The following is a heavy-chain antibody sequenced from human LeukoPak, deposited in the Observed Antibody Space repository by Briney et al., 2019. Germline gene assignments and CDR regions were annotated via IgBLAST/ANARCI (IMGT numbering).Heavy chain of an antibody. V-gene: IGHV3-23*01. J-gene: IGHJ5*02. CDR1: GFTFSSYA. D-gene: IGHD5-12*01. Sequence: SGGSLRLSCAASGFTFSSYAMSWVRQAPGKGLEWVSAISGSGGSTYYADSMKGRFTISRDNSKNTLYLQMNSLRAEDTAVYYCARVPRGYDSWFDPWGQGTLVTVSS. CDR2: ISGSGGST. CDR3: ARVPRGYDSWFDP.